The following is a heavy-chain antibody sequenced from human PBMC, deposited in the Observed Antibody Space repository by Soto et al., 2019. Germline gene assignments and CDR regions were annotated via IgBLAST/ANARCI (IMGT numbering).Heavy chain of an antibody. CDR1: GGSINTYNLF. V-gene: IGHV4-39*07. D-gene: IGHD2-2*01. Sequence: SETLALTCTVSGGSINTYNLFWAWIRQPPGKGLEWIGEINHSGSTNYNPSLKSRVTISVDTSKNQFSLKLSSVTAADTAVYYCARGRRYCSSTSCYRGLYWFDPWGQGTLVTVSS. J-gene: IGHJ5*02. CDR3: ARGRRYCSSTSCYRGLYWFDP. CDR2: INHSGST.